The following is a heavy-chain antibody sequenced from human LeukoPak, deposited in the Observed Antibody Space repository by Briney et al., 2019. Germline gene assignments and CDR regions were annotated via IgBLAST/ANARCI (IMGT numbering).Heavy chain of an antibody. CDR2: INPNSGGT. Sequence: ASVKVSRKASGYTFTGYYMHWVRQAPGQGLEWMGRINPNSGGTNYAQKFQGRVTMTRDTSISTAYMELSRLRSDDTAVYYCARAYYYDSSGYFYYFDYWGQGTLVTVSS. CDR1: GYTFTGYY. J-gene: IGHJ4*02. CDR3: ARAYYYDSSGYFYYFDY. V-gene: IGHV1-2*06. D-gene: IGHD3-22*01.